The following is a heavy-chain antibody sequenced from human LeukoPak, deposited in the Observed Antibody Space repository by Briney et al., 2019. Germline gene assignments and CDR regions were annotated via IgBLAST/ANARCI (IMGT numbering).Heavy chain of an antibody. J-gene: IGHJ4*02. V-gene: IGHV1-18*01. CDR3: ARRPGYDRRLDSLDY. D-gene: IGHD5-12*01. Sequence: ASVKVSCKASGYTFTSYGISWVRQAPGQGLEWMGWISAYNGDTRYAQKFQGRLTVTTDTSTTTAYMELRSLSSDDTATYYCARRPGYDRRLDSLDYWGQGTLVTVSS. CDR1: GYTFTSYG. CDR2: ISAYNGDT.